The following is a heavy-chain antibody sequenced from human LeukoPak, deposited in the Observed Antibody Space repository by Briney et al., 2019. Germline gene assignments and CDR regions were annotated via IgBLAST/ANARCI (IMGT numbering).Heavy chain of an antibody. V-gene: IGHV4-34*01. D-gene: IGHD4-11*01. J-gene: IGHJ5*02. CDR3: SRSRTTTVTLGFDP. CDR1: GESFSGYY. CDR2: INHSGST. Sequence: SETLSLTCAVYGESFSGYYWSWVRQPPGKGLEWIGEINHSGSTNYNPSLKSRVTISVDTSKNQFSLKLSSMTAADTAVYYCSRSRTTTVTLGFDPWGQGTLVTVSS.